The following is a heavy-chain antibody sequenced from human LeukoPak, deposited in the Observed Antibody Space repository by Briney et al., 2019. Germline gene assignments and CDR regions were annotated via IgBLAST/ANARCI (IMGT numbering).Heavy chain of an antibody. Sequence: SETLSLTCTVSGGSISSYYWSWIRQPAGKGLEWIGRIYTSGSTNYNPSLKSRVTMSVDTSKNQFSLKLSSVTAADTAVYYCARGPMRARGSYYYYMDVWGKGTTVTISS. V-gene: IGHV4-4*07. CDR2: IYTSGST. D-gene: IGHD3-10*01. CDR3: ARGPMRARGSYYYYMDV. CDR1: GGSISSYY. J-gene: IGHJ6*03.